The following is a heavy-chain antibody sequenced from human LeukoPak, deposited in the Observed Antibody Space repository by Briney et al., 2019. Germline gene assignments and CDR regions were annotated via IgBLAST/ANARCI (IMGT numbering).Heavy chain of an antibody. V-gene: IGHV3-9*01. CDR2: ICWDSGSI. Sequence: PGGSLRLSCAASGFTFDDYAMHWVRQAPGKGLEWVSGICWDSGSIGYADSVKGRFTISRDNAKNSLCLQMNSLRAEDTALYYCAKHMSSSGWYYFYYSGEGAPGTAS. J-gene: IGHJ4*02. D-gene: IGHD6-19*01. CDR3: AKHMSSSGWYYFYY. CDR1: GFTFDDYA.